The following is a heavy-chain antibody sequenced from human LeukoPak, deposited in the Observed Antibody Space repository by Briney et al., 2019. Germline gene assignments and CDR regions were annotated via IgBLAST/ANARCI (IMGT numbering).Heavy chain of an antibody. Sequence: SETLSLTCAVYGGSFSGYYWSWIRQPPGKGLEWIGEINHSGSTNYNPSLKSRVTISVDTSKNQFSLKLSSVTAADTAVYYCARALLSPNYDFWSGYPNGGYYYYGMDVWGQGTTVTVSS. D-gene: IGHD3-3*01. J-gene: IGHJ6*02. CDR1: GGSFSGYY. CDR3: ARALLSPNYDFWSGYPNGGYYYYGMDV. CDR2: INHSGST. V-gene: IGHV4-34*01.